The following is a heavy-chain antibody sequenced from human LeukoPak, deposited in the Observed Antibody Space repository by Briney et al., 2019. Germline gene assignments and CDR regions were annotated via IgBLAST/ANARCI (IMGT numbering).Heavy chain of an antibody. J-gene: IGHJ6*03. CDR2: IYYSGST. CDR3: ARVGTSVTSLYYYSMDV. D-gene: IGHD4-17*01. CDR1: GGSISNYY. Sequence: KPSETLSLTCTVSGGSISNYYWSWIRQPPGKGLEWIGYIYYSGSTSYNPSLKSRVTVSVGTSKNQFSLKLSSVTAADTAVYYCARVGTSVTSLYYYSMDVWGKGTTVTVSS. V-gene: IGHV4-59*01.